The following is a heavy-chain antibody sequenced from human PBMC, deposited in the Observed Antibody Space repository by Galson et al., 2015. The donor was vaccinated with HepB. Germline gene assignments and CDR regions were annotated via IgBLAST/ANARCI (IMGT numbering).Heavy chain of an antibody. J-gene: IGHJ5*02. Sequence: SLRLSCAASGFTFSSYAMHWVRQAPGKGLEWVAVISYDGSNKYYADSVKGRFTISRDNSKNTLYLQMNSLRAEDTAVYYCAREREAAGRWFDPWGQGTLVTVSS. V-gene: IGHV3-30*04. CDR1: GFTFSSYA. D-gene: IGHD5-24*01. CDR2: ISYDGSNK. CDR3: AREREAAGRWFDP.